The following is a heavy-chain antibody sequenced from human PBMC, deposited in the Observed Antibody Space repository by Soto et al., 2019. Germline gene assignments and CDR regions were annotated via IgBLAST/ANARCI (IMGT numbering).Heavy chain of an antibody. CDR2: INPMGGST. V-gene: IGHV1-46*01. Sequence: ASVKVSCKASGYTFSSYYIHWVRQAPGQGLEWIAIINPMGGSTNYAQEFQGRVTLTSDTSTSTVYMELSSLRFEDTALFYCARDLAAGDLWGQGTLVTVSS. CDR1: GYTFSSYY. D-gene: IGHD6-13*01. J-gene: IGHJ5*02. CDR3: ARDLAAGDL.